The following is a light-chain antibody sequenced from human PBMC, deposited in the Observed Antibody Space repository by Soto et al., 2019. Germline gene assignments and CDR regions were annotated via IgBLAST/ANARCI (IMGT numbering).Light chain of an antibody. V-gene: IGLV1-51*01. CDR2: DNN. Sequence: QSVLTQPPSVSAAPGQKVTISCSGSSSNIGNNYVSWYQQLPGTAPKLLIYDNNKRPSGIPDRFSGSKSGTSATLGITGLQTGDEADYSCGTWYSSLSGVFGGVTKLTVL. CDR3: GTWYSSLSGV. J-gene: IGLJ2*01. CDR1: SSNIGNNY.